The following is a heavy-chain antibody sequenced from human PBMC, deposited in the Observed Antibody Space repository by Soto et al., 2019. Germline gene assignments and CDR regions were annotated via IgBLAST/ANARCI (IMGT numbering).Heavy chain of an antibody. V-gene: IGHV3-30-3*01. J-gene: IGHJ4*02. CDR1: GFTFSIYA. CDR3: ARDPGYAPDY. Sequence: QVQLVESGGGVVQPGSSLRLTCAACGFTFSIYAMHWVRQAPVKGLEWVAVISYDGSNKYYADSVKGRFTISRDNSKNTLYLQMNSLRAEDTAVYYCARDPGYAPDYWGQGTLVTVSS. CDR2: ISYDGSNK. D-gene: IGHD5-12*01.